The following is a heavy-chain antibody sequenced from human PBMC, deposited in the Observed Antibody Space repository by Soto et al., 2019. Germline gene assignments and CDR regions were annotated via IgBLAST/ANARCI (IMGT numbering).Heavy chain of an antibody. D-gene: IGHD5-12*01. Sequence: SVKVSCKASGGTFSSYAISLVRQAPGQGLXGMXGIXXIXGXXXYXXXFQGRVTITADESTSTAYMALSSLRSEDTAVYYCASRYSGYVFLDYWGQGTLVTVSS. CDR2: IXXIXGXX. CDR3: ASRYSGYVFLDY. V-gene: IGHV1-69*13. J-gene: IGHJ4*02. CDR1: GGTFSSYA.